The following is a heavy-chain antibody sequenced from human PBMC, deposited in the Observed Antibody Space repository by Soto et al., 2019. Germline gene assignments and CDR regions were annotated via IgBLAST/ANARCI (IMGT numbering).Heavy chain of an antibody. V-gene: IGHV3-23*01. CDR2: ISGSGGST. D-gene: IGHD2-15*01. CDR3: AKDHGGKNYDY. J-gene: IGHJ4*02. Sequence: PGGSLRLSCAASGFNFGNFGMSWVRQAPGKGLQWVSSISGSGGSTYYADSVKGRFTISRDNSKNTLYLQMNSLRAEDTAVYYCAKDHGGKNYDYWGQGTLVTVSS. CDR1: GFNFGNFG.